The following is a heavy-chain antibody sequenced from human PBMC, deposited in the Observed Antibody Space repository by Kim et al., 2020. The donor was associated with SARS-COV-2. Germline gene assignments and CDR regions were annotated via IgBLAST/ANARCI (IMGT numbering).Heavy chain of an antibody. D-gene: IGHD6-13*01. CDR3: ARERGYSSSWYGYYYYYYGMDV. V-gene: IGHV1-2*04. J-gene: IGHJ6*02. Sequence: ASVKVSCKASGYTFTGYYMHWVRQAPGQGLEWMGWINPNSGGTNYAQKFQGWVTMTRDTSISTAYMELSRLRSDDTAVYYCARERGYSSSWYGYYYYYYGMDVWGQGTTVTVSS. CDR1: GYTFTGYY. CDR2: INPNSGGT.